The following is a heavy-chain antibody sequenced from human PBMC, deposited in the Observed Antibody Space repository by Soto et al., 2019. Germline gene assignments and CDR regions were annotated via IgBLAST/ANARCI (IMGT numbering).Heavy chain of an antibody. D-gene: IGHD4-17*01. CDR3: ARDDRGYGDYVLNFDY. J-gene: IGHJ4*02. CDR2: ISAYNGNT. Sequence: QVQLVQSGAEVKKPGASVKVSCKASGYTFTSYGISWVRQAPGQGLEWMGWISAYNGNTNYAQKHQGRVTMTXXTXTXXAYMELRSLRSDDTAVYYCARDDRGYGDYVLNFDYWGQGTLVTVSS. CDR1: GYTFTSYG. V-gene: IGHV1-18*01.